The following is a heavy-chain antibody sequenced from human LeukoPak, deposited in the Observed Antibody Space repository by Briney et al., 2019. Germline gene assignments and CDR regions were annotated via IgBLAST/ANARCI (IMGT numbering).Heavy chain of an antibody. CDR1: GFTFSSYA. CDR3: AKQSIAAAGTSDY. J-gene: IGHJ4*02. CDR2: ISYDGSNK. V-gene: IGHV3-30-3*02. Sequence: PGGSLRLSCAASGFTFSSYAMHWVRQAPGKGLEWVAVISYDGSNKYYADSVKGRFTISRDNSKNTLYLQMNSLRAEDTAAYYCAKQSIAAAGTSDYWGQGTLVTVSS. D-gene: IGHD6-13*01.